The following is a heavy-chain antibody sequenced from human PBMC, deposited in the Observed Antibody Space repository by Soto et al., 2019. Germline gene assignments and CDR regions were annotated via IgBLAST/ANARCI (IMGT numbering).Heavy chain of an antibody. CDR2: IFDSGTT. V-gene: IGHV4-30-4*01. CDR1: GGSIGSGDYY. CDR3: ARGPSGDKVHY. Sequence: SETLSLTCSVSGGSIGSGDYYWSWIRQPPGEGLEWIGHIFDSGTTYTNPSLRSQVAISLDTSKNHFSLTLSSVTAADTAVYYCARGPSGDKVHYWGQGALVTVSS. D-gene: IGHD7-27*01. J-gene: IGHJ4*02.